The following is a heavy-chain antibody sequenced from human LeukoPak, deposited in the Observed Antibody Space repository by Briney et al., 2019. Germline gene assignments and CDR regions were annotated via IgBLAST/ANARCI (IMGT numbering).Heavy chain of an antibody. V-gene: IGHV3-30*02. Sequence: GGSLRLSCAASGFTFSSYGMHWVRQAPGKGPEWVAVIWYDGSNKYYADSVKGRFTISRDNSKNTLYLQMNSLRAEDTAVYYCAKEAVAGMEFDYWGQGTLVTVSS. CDR2: IWYDGSNK. D-gene: IGHD6-19*01. CDR1: GFTFSSYG. J-gene: IGHJ4*02. CDR3: AKEAVAGMEFDY.